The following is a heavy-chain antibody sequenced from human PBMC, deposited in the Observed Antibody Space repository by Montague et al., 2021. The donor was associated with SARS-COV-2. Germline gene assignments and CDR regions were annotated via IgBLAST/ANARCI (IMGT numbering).Heavy chain of an antibody. D-gene: IGHD3/OR15-3a*01. Sequence: TLSLTCTVSGGSLSSGGYYWSWIRQLPGKGLEWLGYFYYSGSTYYNPSLKSRVFISADMSKNQFFLNLTSVTAADAAVYYCARDLGRTGYHYGPDVWGQGTTVTVSS. CDR3: ARDLGRTGYHYGPDV. CDR1: GGSLSSGGYY. CDR2: FYYSGST. V-gene: IGHV4-31*03. J-gene: IGHJ6*02.